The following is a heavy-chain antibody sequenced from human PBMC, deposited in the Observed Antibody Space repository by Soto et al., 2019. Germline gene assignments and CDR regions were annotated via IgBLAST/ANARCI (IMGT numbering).Heavy chain of an antibody. D-gene: IGHD5-12*01. CDR1: GVSISSGDYY. Sequence: SETLSLTCTVSGVSISSGDYYWSWIRQPPGKGLEWIGYMYYSGSTYYNPSLKSRVTISVDTSKNQFSLKLSSVTAADTAVYYCARWLGYGPHFDYWGQGTLVTVSS. CDR3: ARWLGYGPHFDY. J-gene: IGHJ4*02. CDR2: MYYSGST. V-gene: IGHV4-30-4*01.